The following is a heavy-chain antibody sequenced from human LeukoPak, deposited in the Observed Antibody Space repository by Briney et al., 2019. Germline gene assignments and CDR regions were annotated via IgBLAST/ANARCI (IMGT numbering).Heavy chain of an antibody. D-gene: IGHD3-10*01. V-gene: IGHV7-4-1*02. CDR2: INTNTGNP. J-gene: IGHJ5*02. CDR1: GYTFTSYA. CDR3: ARGVGGSGSYYNWFDP. Sequence: ASVKVSCKASGYTFTSYAMNWVRQAPGQGLEWMEWINTNTGNPTYAQGFTGRFVFSLDTSVSTAYLQISSLKAEDTAVYYCARGVGGSGSYYNWFDPWGQGTLVTVSS.